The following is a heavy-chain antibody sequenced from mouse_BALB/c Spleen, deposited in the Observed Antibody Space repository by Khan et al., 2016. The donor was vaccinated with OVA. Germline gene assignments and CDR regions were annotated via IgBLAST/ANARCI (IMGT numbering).Heavy chain of an antibody. CDR1: GYSFTASY. Sequence: EVQLHQSGPDLVKTGASVKISCKASGYSFTASYMNWVKLSHGKSLECIGRINPNTDNTNYTQKFKGKAILTVDTSSSTAYMELRRLTSADSAVYFCARGDDFFAYWGQGTLVTVSA. V-gene: IGHV1-26*01. J-gene: IGHJ3*01. D-gene: IGHD2-12*01. CDR2: INPNTDNT. CDR3: ARGDDFFAY.